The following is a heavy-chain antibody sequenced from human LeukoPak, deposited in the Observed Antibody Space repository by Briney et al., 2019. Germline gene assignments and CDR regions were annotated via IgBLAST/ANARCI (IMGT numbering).Heavy chain of an antibody. Sequence: SETLSLTCTVSGGSISSGGYYWSWIRQPPGKGLEWIGYIYHSGSTYYNPSLKSRVTISVDTSKNQFSLKLSSVTAADTAVYYCATGLIVAKAPDAFDIWGQGTMVTVSS. CDR3: ATGLIVAKAPDAFDI. V-gene: IGHV4-30-2*02. J-gene: IGHJ3*02. D-gene: IGHD2-15*01. CDR1: GGSISSGGYY. CDR2: IYHSGST.